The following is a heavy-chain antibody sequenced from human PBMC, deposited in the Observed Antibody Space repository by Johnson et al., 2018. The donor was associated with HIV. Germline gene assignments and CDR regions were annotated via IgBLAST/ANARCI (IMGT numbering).Heavy chain of an antibody. CDR1: GFTFSSYS. J-gene: IGHJ3*02. D-gene: IGHD6-19*01. Sequence: MLLVESGGGLVQPGGSLRLSCAASGFTFSSYSMNWVRQAPGKGLEWVANIKQDGSEKYYVDSVKGRFTISRDNAKNSLYLQMNSLRAEDTAVYYCARGGPIAVETTGAFDIWGQGTMVTVSS. V-gene: IGHV3-7*04. CDR2: IKQDGSEK. CDR3: ARGGPIAVETTGAFDI.